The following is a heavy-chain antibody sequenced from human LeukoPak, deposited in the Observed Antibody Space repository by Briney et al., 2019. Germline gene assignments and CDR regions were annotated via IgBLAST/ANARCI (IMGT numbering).Heavy chain of an antibody. CDR2: IFRSGDA. V-gene: IGHV4-59*08. Sequence: SETLSLTCTVSGGSTSNYYWSWIRQPPGKGLEWIAYIFRSGDARYSPSLKSRVTIALDTSKNQFSLTLSSVTAADTAVYYCARHFLRGGFDSWGQGVLVPVSS. CDR3: ARHFLRGGFDS. D-gene: IGHD5-12*01. J-gene: IGHJ4*02. CDR1: GGSTSNYY.